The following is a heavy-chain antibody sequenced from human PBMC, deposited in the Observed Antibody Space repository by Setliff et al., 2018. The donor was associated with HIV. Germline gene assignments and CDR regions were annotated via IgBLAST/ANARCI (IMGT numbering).Heavy chain of an antibody. V-gene: IGHV4-38-2*01. CDR1: GYSISSGYY. D-gene: IGHD3-10*01. CDR3: ASFVPLYGADY. Sequence: PSETLSLTCAVSGYSISSGYYWGWIRQPPGEGLEWIGSIYHSGSTYYNPSLKSRVTISVDTSKNQFSLKLSSVTAADTAVYYCASFVPLYGADYWGQGTLVTVSS. CDR2: IYHSGST. J-gene: IGHJ4*02.